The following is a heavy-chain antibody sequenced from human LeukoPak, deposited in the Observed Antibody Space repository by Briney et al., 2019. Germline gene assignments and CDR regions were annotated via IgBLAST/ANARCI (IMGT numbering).Heavy chain of an antibody. V-gene: IGHV3-23*01. J-gene: IGHJ3*02. D-gene: IGHD2-21*01. CDR2: ISGSGGST. CDR1: GFTFSSYA. Sequence: GGSLRLSCAASGFTFSSYAMSWVRQAPGKGLEWVSAISGSGGSTYYADSVKGRFTISRDNSKNTPYLQMNSLRAEDTAVYYCARHRLGAFDIWGQGTMVTVSS. CDR3: ARHRLGAFDI.